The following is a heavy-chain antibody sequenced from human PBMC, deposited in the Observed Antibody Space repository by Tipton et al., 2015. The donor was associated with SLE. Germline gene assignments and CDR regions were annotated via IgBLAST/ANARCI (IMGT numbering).Heavy chain of an antibody. CDR3: ARHDYDDNGYYKQYFDY. Sequence: GLVKPSETLSLTCTVSGGSIRSDYWNWIRQPPGKGLEWIGSISHGGNIYFNPSLKSRATMSVDTSKNQFSLKLTSVTAADPAVYYCARHDYDDNGYYKQYFDYWGQGTLVTVSS. CDR1: GGSIRSDY. D-gene: IGHD3-22*01. CDR2: ISHGGNI. V-gene: IGHV4-59*01. J-gene: IGHJ4*02.